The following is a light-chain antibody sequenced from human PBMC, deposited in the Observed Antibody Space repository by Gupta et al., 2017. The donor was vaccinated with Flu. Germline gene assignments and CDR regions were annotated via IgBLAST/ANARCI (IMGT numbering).Light chain of an antibody. J-gene: IGLJ3*02. V-gene: IGLV4-69*01. CDR1: SGHRRYA. CDR3: QTWGTGIRV. CDR2: LNSDGSH. Sequence: SGHRRYAIGWHQQQPEKGHRYLMKLNSDGSHSKGDGIPYRFSGSSSGAERYLTISSLQSEDEADYYCQTWGTGIRVFGGGTKLTVL.